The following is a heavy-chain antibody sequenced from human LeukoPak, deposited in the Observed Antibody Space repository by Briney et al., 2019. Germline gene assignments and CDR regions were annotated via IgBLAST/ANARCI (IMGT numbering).Heavy chain of an antibody. CDR3: ARDLGPPYYYDSSAYLDGMGY. J-gene: IGHJ4*02. D-gene: IGHD3-22*01. V-gene: IGHV1-69*13. Sequence: ASVKVSCKASGGTFSSYAISWVRQAPGQGLEWMGGIIPIFGTANYAQKFQGRVTITADESTSTAYMELSSLRSENTAVYYCARDLGPPYYYDSSAYLDGMGYWGQGTLVTVSS. CDR1: GGTFSSYA. CDR2: IIPIFGTA.